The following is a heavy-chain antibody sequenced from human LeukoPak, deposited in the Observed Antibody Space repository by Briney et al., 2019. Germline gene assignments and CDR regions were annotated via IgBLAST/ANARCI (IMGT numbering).Heavy chain of an antibody. V-gene: IGHV3-20*04. CDR2: INWNGGST. CDR3: ARDEWLKTFDY. CDR1: GFTFNDYG. Sequence: GGSLRLSCAASGFTFNDYGMSWVRQAPGRGMEWVSGINWNGGSTAYADSVRGRFTISRDNAKNSLYLQMNSLRAEDTAVYYCARDEWLKTFDYWGQGTLVTVSS. J-gene: IGHJ4*02. D-gene: IGHD5-12*01.